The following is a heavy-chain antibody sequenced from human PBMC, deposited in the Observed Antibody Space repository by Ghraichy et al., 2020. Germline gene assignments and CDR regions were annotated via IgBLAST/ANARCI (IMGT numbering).Heavy chain of an antibody. CDR3: ARGPSSTNRLDY. V-gene: IGHV3-66*01. J-gene: IGHJ4*02. CDR1: GFTVSSNF. D-gene: IGHD3-3*02. CDR2: IYSGGST. Sequence: LPCAASGFTVSSNFMSWVRQAPGKGLEWVSVIYSGGSTYYADSVKGRFTISRDNSKNTVYLQMNSLRAEDTAVYYCARGPSSTNRLDYWGQGTLVTVSS.